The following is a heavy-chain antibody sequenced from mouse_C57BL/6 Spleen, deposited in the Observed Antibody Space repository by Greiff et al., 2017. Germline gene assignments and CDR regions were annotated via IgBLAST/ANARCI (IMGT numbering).Heavy chain of an antibody. V-gene: IGHV14-3*01. CDR1: GFNIKNTY. Sequence: VQLKESVAELVRPGASVKLSCTASGFNIKNTYMHWVKQRPEQGLEWIGRIDPANGNTKYAPKFQGKDTITADTSSNTAYLQLSSLTSEDTAIYYCARFITTEVAHFDDGGQGTTLTVSS. J-gene: IGHJ2*01. CDR3: ARFITTEVAHFDD. D-gene: IGHD1-1*01. CDR2: IDPANGNT.